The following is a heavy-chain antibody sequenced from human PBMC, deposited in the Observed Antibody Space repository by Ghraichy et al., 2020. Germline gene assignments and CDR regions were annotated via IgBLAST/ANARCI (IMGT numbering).Heavy chain of an antibody. CDR1: GGSISSYY. V-gene: IGHV4-4*07. D-gene: IGHD3-22*01. Sequence: SETLSLTCTVSGGSISSYYWSWIRQPAGKGLEWIGRIYTSRSTNYNPSLKSRVTMSVDTSKNQFSLKLSSVTAADTAVYYCARVSDSSGYYLDAFDIWGQGTMVTVSS. CDR3: ARVSDSSGYYLDAFDI. J-gene: IGHJ3*02. CDR2: IYTSRST.